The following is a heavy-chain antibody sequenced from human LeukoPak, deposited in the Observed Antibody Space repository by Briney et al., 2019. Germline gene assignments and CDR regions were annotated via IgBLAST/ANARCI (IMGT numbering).Heavy chain of an antibody. V-gene: IGHV4-34*01. J-gene: IGHJ5*02. D-gene: IGHD1-14*01. CDR1: GGSFSGYY. CDR2: INHSGST. Sequence: PSETLSLTCAVYGGSFSGYYWSWIRQPPGKGLEWIGEINHSGSTNYNPSLKSRVTISVDTSKNQFSLKLSSVTAADTAVYYYARGARIITGWFDPWGQGTLVTVSS. CDR3: ARGARIITGWFDP.